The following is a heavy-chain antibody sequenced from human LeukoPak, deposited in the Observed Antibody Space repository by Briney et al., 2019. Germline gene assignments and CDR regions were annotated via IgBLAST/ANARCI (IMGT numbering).Heavy chain of an antibody. CDR1: GFIVSHNY. CDR3: ARGPRYSFY. V-gene: IGHV3-53*01. D-gene: IGHD6-13*01. J-gene: IGHJ4*02. CDR2: IYIDGTT. Sequence: GGSLRLSCAASGFIVSHNYMTWVRQAPGKGLEWISVIYIDGTTYYADSVKGRFTISRGQANNTLYLQMNTLRDEDTAVYYCARGPRYSFYWGQGTLVSVSS.